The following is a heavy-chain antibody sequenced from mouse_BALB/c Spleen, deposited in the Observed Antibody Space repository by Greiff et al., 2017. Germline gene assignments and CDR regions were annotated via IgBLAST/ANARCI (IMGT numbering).Heavy chain of an antibody. D-gene: IGHD1-1*02. Sequence: QVQLQQPGAELVKPGASVKMSCKASGYTFTSYWMHWVKQRPGQGLEWIGTIDPSDSYTSYNQTFKGKATLTVDTSSSTAYMQLSSLTSEDSAVYYCTRASDLCYGRYEGVWDYWGQGTTLTVSS. J-gene: IGHJ2*01. CDR1: GYTFTSYW. CDR2: IDPSDSYT. V-gene: IGHV1S127*01. CDR3: TRASDLCYGRYEGVWDY.